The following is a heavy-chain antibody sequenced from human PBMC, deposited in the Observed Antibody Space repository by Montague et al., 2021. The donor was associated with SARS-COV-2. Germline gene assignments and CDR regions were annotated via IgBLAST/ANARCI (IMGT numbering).Heavy chain of an antibody. CDR2: ISSSGSTI. D-gene: IGHD3-9*01. J-gene: IGHJ6*02. V-gene: IGHV3-48*03. CDR1: GFTFSSYE. CDR3: ARGASYWLLWGYGMDV. Sequence: RSLSWAASGFTFSSYEMNWVRQAPGKGLEWVSYISSSGSTIYYADSVKGRFTISRDNAKNSLYLQMNSLRVEDTAVYYCARGASYWLLWGYGMDVWGQGTTVTVSS.